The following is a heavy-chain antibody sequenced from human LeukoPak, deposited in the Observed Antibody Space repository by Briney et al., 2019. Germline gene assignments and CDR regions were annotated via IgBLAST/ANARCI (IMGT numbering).Heavy chain of an antibody. J-gene: IGHJ6*04. V-gene: IGHV4-61*02. CDR1: GGSISSGSYY. Sequence: SQTLSLTCTVPGGSISSGSYYWSWIRQPAGKGLEWIGRIYTSGSTHYNPSLKSRVTISVDTSKNQFSLKLSSVTAADTAVYYCASFPPYYDFWSGYSGSEDVWGKGTTVTVSS. D-gene: IGHD3-3*01. CDR2: IYTSGST. CDR3: ASFPPYYDFWSGYSGSEDV.